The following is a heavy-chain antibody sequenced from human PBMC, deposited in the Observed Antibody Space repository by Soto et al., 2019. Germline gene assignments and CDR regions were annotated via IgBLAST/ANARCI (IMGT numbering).Heavy chain of an antibody. CDR3: AKGGSGSYSNAFDI. D-gene: IGHD3-10*01. Sequence: SETLSLTCTVSGGSISHFYWSWIRQSPGKGLEWLGYIYDSGSTSYNPSLRSRVTMSMDTSKTQFSLNLSSVTAADTAVYFCAKGGSGSYSNAFDIWGQGTMVTVSS. J-gene: IGHJ3*02. V-gene: IGHV4-59*01. CDR1: GGSISHFY. CDR2: IYDSGST.